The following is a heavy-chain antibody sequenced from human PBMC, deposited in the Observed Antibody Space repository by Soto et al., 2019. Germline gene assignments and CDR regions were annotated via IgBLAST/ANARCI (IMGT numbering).Heavy chain of an antibody. V-gene: IGHV3-11*05. J-gene: IGHJ4*02. CDR1: GFTFEDYY. D-gene: IGHD1-1*01. CDR3: TRGKLNPDF. Sequence: QVHLVESAGGLVRPGGSLRLSCTTSGFTFEDYYMSWVRQAPGAGLEWISYVSSSGNYKNYADSVKGRFTISRDNTNNSLHLQMNSVRADDTAMYYCTRGKLNPDFWGQGILVIVSS. CDR2: VSSSGNYK.